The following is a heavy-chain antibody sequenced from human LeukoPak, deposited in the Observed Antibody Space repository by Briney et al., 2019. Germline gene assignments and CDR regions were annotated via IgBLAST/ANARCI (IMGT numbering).Heavy chain of an antibody. CDR2: IYPGDSDT. Sequence: GESLKISCKGSGYSFTSYWIGWVRQMPGKGLEWMGIIYPGDSDTRYSPSFQGQVTISADKSISTAYLQWSSLKASDTAMYYCARLSSVVRRYFDWLPIDYWGQGTLVTVSS. J-gene: IGHJ4*02. CDR3: ARLSSVVRRYFDWLPIDY. CDR1: GYSFTSYW. D-gene: IGHD3-9*01. V-gene: IGHV5-51*01.